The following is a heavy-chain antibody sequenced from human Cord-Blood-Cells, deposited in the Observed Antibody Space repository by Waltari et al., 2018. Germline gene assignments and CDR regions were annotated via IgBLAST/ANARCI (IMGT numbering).Heavy chain of an antibody. V-gene: IGHV4-61*01. Sequence: QVQLQESGPGLVKPSETLSLTCTVSGGSVSSGSYYWSWIRQPPGKGLEWIGYIYYSGSTNYNPSLKSQVTISVDTSKNQFSLKLSSVTAADTAVYYCARLRRDWGNATWYFDLWGRGTLVTVSS. D-gene: IGHD2-21*02. CDR1: GGSVSSGSYY. CDR2: IYYSGST. J-gene: IGHJ2*01. CDR3: ARLRRDWGNATWYFDL.